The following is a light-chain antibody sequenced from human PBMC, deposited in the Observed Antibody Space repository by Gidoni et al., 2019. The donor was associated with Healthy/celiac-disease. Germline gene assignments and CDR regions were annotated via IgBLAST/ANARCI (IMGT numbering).Light chain of an antibody. J-gene: IGKJ1*01. Sequence: DLQMTQSPSALCASVGDRVTITCRASQSMSSYLNWYQQKPGKAPKLLIYAKSSLQSGVPSRFSGSGSGTDFTLTISSLQPEDFATYYCQQSYSTLRTFGQGTKVEIK. CDR2: AKS. CDR3: QQSYSTLRT. V-gene: IGKV1-39*01. CDR1: QSMSSY.